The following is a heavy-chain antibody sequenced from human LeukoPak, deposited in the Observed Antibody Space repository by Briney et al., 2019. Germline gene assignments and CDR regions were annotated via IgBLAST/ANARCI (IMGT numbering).Heavy chain of an antibody. CDR2: IYYSGST. CDR3: ARHLGLRYLNGFDP. Sequence: SETLSLTCTVSGGSISSGGYYWSWIRQHPGKGLEWIGYIYYSGSTYYNPSLKSRVTISVDTSKNQFSLKLSSVTAADTAVYYCARHLGLRYLNGFDPWGQGTLVTVSS. D-gene: IGHD1-14*01. CDR1: GGSISSGGYY. V-gene: IGHV4-31*03. J-gene: IGHJ5*02.